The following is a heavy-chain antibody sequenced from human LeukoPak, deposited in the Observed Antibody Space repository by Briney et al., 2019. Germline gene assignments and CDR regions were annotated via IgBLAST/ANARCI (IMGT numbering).Heavy chain of an antibody. D-gene: IGHD1-1*01. CDR2: IKTKTDGGTT. Sequence: GGSLRLSCEASGFTFSNVWMNWVRQAPGKGLEWIGRIKTKTDGGTTEYAAPVKGRSTISRDDSKNTVYLQMNSPKTEDTALYYCVTRVKSTGDYWGQGTLVTVSS. CDR3: VTRVKSTGDY. J-gene: IGHJ4*02. V-gene: IGHV3-15*01. CDR1: GFTFSNVW.